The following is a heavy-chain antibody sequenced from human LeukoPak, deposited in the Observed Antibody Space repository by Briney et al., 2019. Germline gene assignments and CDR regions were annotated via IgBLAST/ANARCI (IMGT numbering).Heavy chain of an antibody. CDR3: ARVVGGYVFYYGMDV. J-gene: IGHJ6*02. Sequence: PSETLSLTWTVSGGSISSYYWSWIRQPPGKGLEWIGYIYYSGSTNYNPSLKSRVTISVDTSKSQFSLELSSVTAADTAVYYCARVVGGYVFYYGMDVWGQGTTVTVSS. V-gene: IGHV4-59*01. D-gene: IGHD3-10*01. CDR1: GGSISSYY. CDR2: IYYSGST.